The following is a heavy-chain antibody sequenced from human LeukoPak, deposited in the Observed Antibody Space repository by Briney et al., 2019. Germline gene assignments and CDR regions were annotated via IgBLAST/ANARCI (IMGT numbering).Heavy chain of an antibody. J-gene: IGHJ6*03. CDR3: ARGRIASGAYYYYMDV. Sequence: SETLSLTCAVFGGSFSGYYWSWIRQPPGKGLEWIGEINHSGSTIYNPSFKSRVTISVDTSKNQISLKLSSVTAADTAVYYCARGRIASGAYYYYMDVWGKGTTVTVSS. V-gene: IGHV4-34*01. D-gene: IGHD2-21*01. CDR1: GGSFSGYY. CDR2: INHSGST.